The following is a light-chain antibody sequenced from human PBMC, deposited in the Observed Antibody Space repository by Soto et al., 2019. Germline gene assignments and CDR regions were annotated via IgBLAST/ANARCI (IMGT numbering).Light chain of an antibody. CDR2: KAS. J-gene: IGKJ1*01. V-gene: IGKV1-5*03. Sequence: DIQMTQSPSTLSASVGDRVTITCRASQSISSWLAWYQQKPGKAPKLLIYKASSLESGVPSRFSGSGSGTEFTLTTISLQPHDFATYYCQQFNNYPWTFGQGTRVEIK. CDR3: QQFNNYPWT. CDR1: QSISSW.